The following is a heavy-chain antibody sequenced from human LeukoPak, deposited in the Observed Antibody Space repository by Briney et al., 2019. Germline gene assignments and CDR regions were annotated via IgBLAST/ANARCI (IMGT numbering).Heavy chain of an antibody. Sequence: ASVKVSCKASGYTFTSYDINWVRQATGQGLEWMGWMNPNSGNTGYAQKFQGRVTMTRNTSISTAYMELSSLRSGDTAVYYCARASMEQWLVPDINFDYWGQGTLVTVSS. CDR1: GYTFTSYD. CDR3: ARASMEQWLVPDINFDY. J-gene: IGHJ4*02. CDR2: MNPNSGNT. D-gene: IGHD6-19*01. V-gene: IGHV1-8*01.